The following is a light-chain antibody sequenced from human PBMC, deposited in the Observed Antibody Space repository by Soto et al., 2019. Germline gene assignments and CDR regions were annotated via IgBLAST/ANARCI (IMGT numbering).Light chain of an antibody. Sequence: EIVMTQSPATLSVSPGERATLSCRASQSVSSNLAWYQQKPGQAPRLLIYGASTRATGILARFSGSGSGTEFTRTISSLQSEDFAGYYCQQYNNWPPMYTFGQGTKLEIK. CDR1: QSVSSN. J-gene: IGKJ2*01. CDR2: GAS. V-gene: IGKV3-15*01. CDR3: QQYNNWPPMYT.